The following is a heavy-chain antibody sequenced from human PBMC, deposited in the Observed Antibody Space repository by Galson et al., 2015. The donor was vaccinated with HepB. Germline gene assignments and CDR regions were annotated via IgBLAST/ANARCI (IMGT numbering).Heavy chain of an antibody. CDR1: GYTFTSYA. D-gene: IGHD1-26*01. CDR3: ASEVGATKLDYYYYGMDI. CDR2: INAGNGNT. J-gene: IGHJ6*02. Sequence: SVKVSCKASGYTFTSYAMHWVRQAPGQRLEWMGWINAGNGNTKYSQKFQGRVTITRDTSASTAYMELSSLRSEDTAVYYCASEVGATKLDYYYYGMDIWGQGTTVTVSS. V-gene: IGHV1-3*01.